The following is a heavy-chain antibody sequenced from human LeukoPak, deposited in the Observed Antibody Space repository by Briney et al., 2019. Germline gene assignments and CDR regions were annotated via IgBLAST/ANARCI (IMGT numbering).Heavy chain of an antibody. J-gene: IGHJ4*02. CDR3: ATVIWFGELLSFDY. CDR1: GYTLTELS. D-gene: IGHD3-10*01. V-gene: IGHV1-24*01. Sequence: ASVKVSCKVSGYTLTELSMHWVRQAPGKGLEWMGGFDPVDGETIYAQKFRGRVTMTEDTSTDTAYMELSSLRSEDTAVYYCATVIWFGELLSFDYWGQGTLVTVSS. CDR2: FDPVDGET.